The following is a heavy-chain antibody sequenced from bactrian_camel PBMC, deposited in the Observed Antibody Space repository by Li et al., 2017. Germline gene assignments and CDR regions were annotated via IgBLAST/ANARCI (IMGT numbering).Heavy chain of an antibody. CDR3: AAGTTWSGAGCVEAGDYKY. CDR2: IAQDGTI. J-gene: IGHJ4*01. V-gene: IGHV3S53*01. Sequence: VQLVESGGGSVQPGGSLRLSCVASGYAHGYYRMGWFRQAPGQEREGVAAIAQDGTIRYADAVKGRFTVSQDNAKNTLYLQMNSLKPEDTAVYYCAAGTTWSGAGCVEAGDYKYWGQGTQVTVS. D-gene: IGHD1*01. CDR1: GYAHGYYR.